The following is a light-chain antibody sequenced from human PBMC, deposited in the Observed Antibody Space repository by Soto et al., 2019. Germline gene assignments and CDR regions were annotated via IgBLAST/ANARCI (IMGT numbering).Light chain of an antibody. V-gene: IGKV1-5*01. J-gene: IGKJ1*01. CDR1: QSIYRW. CDR3: QQYNTYPWT. CDR2: DAS. Sequence: DIQMTQSPSTLSASVGDRVTITCRASQSIYRWLAWYQQKPGKAPNLLIYDASSLQSGVPSRFSGRGSGTEFPLTISSLQPDDFATYYCQQYNTYPWTFGQGTRVEIK.